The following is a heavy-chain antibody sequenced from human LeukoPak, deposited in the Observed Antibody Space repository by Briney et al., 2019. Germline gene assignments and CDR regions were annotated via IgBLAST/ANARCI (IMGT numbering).Heavy chain of an antibody. V-gene: IGHV3-7*01. CDR1: GFIFSDYW. J-gene: IGHJ4*02. CDR3: GRERVSAYDY. CDR2: IKPDGNEQ. Sequence: GGSLRLSCAASGFIFSDYWMGWVRQAPGKGREWVASIKPDGNEQYYVDSVRGRFTISRDNSKDSLFLRMDSLRDDDTAVYYCGRERVSAYDYWGQGTLVTVSS.